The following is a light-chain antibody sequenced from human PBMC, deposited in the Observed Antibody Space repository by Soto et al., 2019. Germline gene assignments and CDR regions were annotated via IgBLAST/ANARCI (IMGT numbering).Light chain of an antibody. CDR3: QQYNNWPRAT. CDR2: DAS. V-gene: IGKV3-11*01. J-gene: IGKJ4*01. Sequence: NVLTQSPGTLSFTPGEKATLSCRASQSVSSYLAWYQQKPGQAPRLLIYDASNRATGIPARFSGSGSGTDFNLTISSLQSEDFGVYYCQQYNNWPRATFGGGTKVDIK. CDR1: QSVSSY.